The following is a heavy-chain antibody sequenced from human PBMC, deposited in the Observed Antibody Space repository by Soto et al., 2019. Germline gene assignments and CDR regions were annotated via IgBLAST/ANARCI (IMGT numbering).Heavy chain of an antibody. V-gene: IGHV3-53*01. CDR1: GFTVGNNY. CDR2: IYSTGTT. CDR3: AKDGRGSGSHYNSFGY. Sequence: EVQLVESGGGLIQPGGSLKLSCAASGFTVGNNYMSWVRQAPGKGLEWVSLIYSTGTTKYADSVKGRFTVSRDNAKNTLYLQMNSRRAEDTAVYYCAKDGRGSGSHYNSFGYWGQGTRVTVSS. J-gene: IGHJ4*02. D-gene: IGHD3-10*01.